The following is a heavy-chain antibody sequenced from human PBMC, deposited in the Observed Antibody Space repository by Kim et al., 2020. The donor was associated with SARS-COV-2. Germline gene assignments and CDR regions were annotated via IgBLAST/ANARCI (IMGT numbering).Heavy chain of an antibody. CDR3: ARLSPAVAVD. CDR1: GGSISSSSYY. CDR2: IYYSGST. D-gene: IGHD6-19*01. V-gene: IGHV4-39*01. Sequence: SETLSLTCTVSGGSISSSSYYWGWIRQPPGKGLEWIGSIYYSGSTYYNPSLKSRVTISVDTSKNQFSLKLSSVTAADTAVYYCARLSPAVAVDWGQGTLVTVSS. J-gene: IGHJ4*02.